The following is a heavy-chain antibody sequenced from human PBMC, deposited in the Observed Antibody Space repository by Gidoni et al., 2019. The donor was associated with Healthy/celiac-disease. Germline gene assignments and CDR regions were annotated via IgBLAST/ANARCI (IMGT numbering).Heavy chain of an antibody. CDR1: GFTFSSYG. J-gene: IGHJ6*02. D-gene: IGHD2-15*01. CDR3: AREEGLMRSGGTEYYYYGMDV. V-gene: IGHV3-33*01. Sequence: QVQLVESGGGVVQPGRSLRLSCAASGFTFSSYGMHWVRQAPGKGLEWVAVIWYDGSNKYYADSVKGRFTISRDNSKNTLYLQMNSLRAEDTAVYYCAREEGLMRSGGTEYYYYGMDVWGQGTTVTVSS. CDR2: IWYDGSNK.